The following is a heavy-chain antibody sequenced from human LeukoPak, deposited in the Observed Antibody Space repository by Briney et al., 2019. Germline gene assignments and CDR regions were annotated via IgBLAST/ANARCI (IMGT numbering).Heavy chain of an antibody. CDR3: AREPYCSGGSCYRHFDY. D-gene: IGHD2-15*01. Sequence: PGGSLRLSCAASEFTFSSYGMNWVRQAPGKGLEWVSYISSSSTAIYYADSLKGRFTISRDNAENSLFLQMNSLRDEDTAVYYCAREPYCSGGSCYRHFDYWGQGTLVTVSS. CDR1: EFTFSSYG. V-gene: IGHV3-48*02. CDR2: ISSSSTAI. J-gene: IGHJ4*02.